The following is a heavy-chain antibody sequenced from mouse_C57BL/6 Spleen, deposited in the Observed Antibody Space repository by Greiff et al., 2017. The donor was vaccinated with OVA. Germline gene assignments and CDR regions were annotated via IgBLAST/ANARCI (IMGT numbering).Heavy chain of an antibody. D-gene: IGHD4-1*01. CDR2: IDPETGGT. CDR3: TGGARTGTLAY. V-gene: IGHV1-15*01. CDR1: GYTFTDYE. J-gene: IGHJ3*01. Sequence: VQLQQFGAELVRPGASVTLSCKASGYTFTDYEMHWVKQTPVHGLEWIGAIDPETGGTAYNQKFKGKAILTADKSSSTAYMELRSLTSEDSAVYYCTGGARTGTLAYWGQGTLVTVSA.